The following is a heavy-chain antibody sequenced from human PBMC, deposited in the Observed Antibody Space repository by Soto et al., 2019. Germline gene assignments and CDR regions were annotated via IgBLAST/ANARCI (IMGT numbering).Heavy chain of an antibody. CDR3: VARSRGLQSSPPRLDS. V-gene: IGHV3-23*01. Sequence: EVQLLESGGGLVQPGGSLRLSCAASGLTFSGYGMSWVRQAPGTGLEWVSAISGSGSTTYYADSVKGRSTISRDDSKNILILQMNSLSAEDTAVYYCVARSRGLQSSPPRLDSWGQGTLVTVSS. CDR2: ISGSGSTT. CDR1: GLTFSGYG. D-gene: IGHD4-4*01. J-gene: IGHJ4*02.